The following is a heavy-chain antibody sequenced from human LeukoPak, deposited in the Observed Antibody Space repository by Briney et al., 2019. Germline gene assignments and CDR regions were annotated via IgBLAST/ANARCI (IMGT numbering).Heavy chain of an antibody. Sequence: ASVKVSCKAAGYTFTKYVVHWVRQAPGQRPEWMGWINAGNGDTKYSQNFQDRVTITRDTSANTAYMELSSLTSEDTALYYCARDDCGDTCYPGGYWGQGTLVTVSS. J-gene: IGHJ4*02. CDR3: ARDDCGDTCYPGGY. V-gene: IGHV1-3*01. CDR1: GYTFTKYV. CDR2: INAGNGDT. D-gene: IGHD2-21*01.